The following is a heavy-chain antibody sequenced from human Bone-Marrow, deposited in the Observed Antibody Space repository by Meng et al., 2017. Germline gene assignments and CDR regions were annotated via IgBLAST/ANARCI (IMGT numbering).Heavy chain of an antibody. D-gene: IGHD3-22*01. J-gene: IGHJ4*02. V-gene: IGHV4-59*12. CDR3: ARVHTYYYDSSGYSTPPYYFDY. Sequence: SETLSLTCTVSVGSISSYYWSWIRQPPGKGLEWIGYIYYSGSTNYNPSLKSRVTISVDTSKNQFSLKLSSVTAADTAVYYCARVHTYYYDSSGYSTPPYYFDYWGQGTLVTVSS. CDR2: IYYSGST. CDR1: VGSISSYY.